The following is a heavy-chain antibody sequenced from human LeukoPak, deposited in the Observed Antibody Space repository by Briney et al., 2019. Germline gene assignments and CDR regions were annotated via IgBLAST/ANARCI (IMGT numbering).Heavy chain of an antibody. CDR1: GFTFSSYA. J-gene: IGHJ4*02. CDR3: AKDRSCTNDICHGDFDY. D-gene: IGHD2-8*01. V-gene: IGHV3-23*01. CDR2: ISGSGGST. Sequence: GGSLRLSCAASGFTFSSYAVSWVRQAPGKGLEWGSSISGSGGSTYSADSVKGRFTISRDNSKNTLYLQMNSLRAEDTALYYCAKDRSCTNDICHGDFDYWGQGTLVTVSS.